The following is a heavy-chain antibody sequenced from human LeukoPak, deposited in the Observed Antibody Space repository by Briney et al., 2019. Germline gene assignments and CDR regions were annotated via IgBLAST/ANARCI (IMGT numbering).Heavy chain of an antibody. J-gene: IGHJ4*02. V-gene: IGHV4-59*01. CDR3: ARALSSYLDY. CDR1: GGSLTIFY. D-gene: IGHD3-3*01. Sequence: TLSPTCTLSGGSLTIFYWSCVRHRPQGGLEWSGYISYSVSTNYNPALKSRVTISVDTSKNQFSLKLSSVAAADTAVYYCARALSSYLDYWGQGTLVTVSS. CDR2: ISYSVST.